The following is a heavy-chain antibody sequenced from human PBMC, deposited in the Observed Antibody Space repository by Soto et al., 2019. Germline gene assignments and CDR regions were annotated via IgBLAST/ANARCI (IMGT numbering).Heavy chain of an antibody. V-gene: IGHV1-18*04. CDR2: ISAYNGNT. D-gene: IGHD2-15*01. J-gene: IGHJ5*02. CDR3: ARVVETGWFDP. CDR1: GYTFTSYG. Sequence: GASVKVSCKASGYTFTSYGISWVRQAPGQGLEWMGWISAYNGNTNYAQKLQGRVTMTTGTSTSTAYLELRSLRSDDTAVYYCARVVETGWFDPWGQGTLVTVSS.